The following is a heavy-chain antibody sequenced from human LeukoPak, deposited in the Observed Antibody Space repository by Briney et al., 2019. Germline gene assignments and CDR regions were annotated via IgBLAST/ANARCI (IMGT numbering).Heavy chain of an antibody. J-gene: IGHJ4*02. CDR1: GYTFTGYY. CDR2: INPSGGST. CDR3: ARDPLLWFGESHFDY. D-gene: IGHD3-10*01. Sequence: VSVKVSCKASGYTFTGYYMHWVRQAPGQGLEWMGIINPSGGSTGYAQKFQGRVTMTRDTSTSTVYMELSSLRSEDTAVYYCARDPLLWFGESHFDYWGQGTLVTVSS. V-gene: IGHV1-46*01.